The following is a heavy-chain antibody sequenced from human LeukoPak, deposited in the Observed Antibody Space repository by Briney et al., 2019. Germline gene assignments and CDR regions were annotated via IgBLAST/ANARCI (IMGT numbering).Heavy chain of an antibody. CDR1: GFTFSSYA. J-gene: IGHJ4*02. Sequence: GGSLRLSCAASGFTFSSYAVSWVRQAPGKGLDWVSVISGSGGSTYYADSVKGRFTISRDNSKNTLYLQMNSLRAEDTAVYYCAKEPLWFGYYFDYWGQGTLVTVSS. CDR3: AKEPLWFGYYFDY. CDR2: ISGSGGST. D-gene: IGHD3-10*01. V-gene: IGHV3-23*01.